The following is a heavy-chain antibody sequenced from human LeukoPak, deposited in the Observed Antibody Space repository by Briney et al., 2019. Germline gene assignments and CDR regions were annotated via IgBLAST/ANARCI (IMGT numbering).Heavy chain of an antibody. J-gene: IGHJ6*03. CDR1: GGTFSSYA. CDR3: ASGRVPAATIRDYNYMDV. D-gene: IGHD2-2*01. CDR2: IIPIFGTA. Sequence: SVKVSCKASGGTFSSYAISWVRQAPGQGLEWMGGIIPIFGTANYAQKFQGRVTITTDESTSTAYMELSSLRSEDTAVYYCASGRVPAATIRDYNYMDVWGKGTTVTVSS. V-gene: IGHV1-69*05.